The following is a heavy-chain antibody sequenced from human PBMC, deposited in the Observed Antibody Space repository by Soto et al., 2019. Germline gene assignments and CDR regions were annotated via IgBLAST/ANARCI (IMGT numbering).Heavy chain of an antibody. D-gene: IGHD6-6*01. Sequence: QVQLQQWGAGLLKPSETLSLTCAVYGGSFSGYYWSWIRQPPGKGLEWIGEINHSGSTNYNPSLKSRVTISVDKSKNQFSLKLSSVTAADTAVYYCARDSSSSRNWFDPWGQGTLVTVSS. CDR3: ARDSSSSRNWFDP. CDR2: INHSGST. J-gene: IGHJ5*02. V-gene: IGHV4-34*01. CDR1: GGSFSGYY.